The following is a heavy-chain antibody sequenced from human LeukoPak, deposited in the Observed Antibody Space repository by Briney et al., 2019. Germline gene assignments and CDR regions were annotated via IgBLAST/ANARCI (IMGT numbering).Heavy chain of an antibody. D-gene: IGHD3-16*02. Sequence: PSETLSLTCTVSGDSISSYYWSWIRQPPGKGLEWIGYIYTSGGTNYIPSLKGRVTISIDTSKNQFSLKLSSVTAADSAVYYCARLTRVGTSSDRYYLDYWGQGTLVTVSS. J-gene: IGHJ4*02. CDR1: GDSISSYY. V-gene: IGHV4-4*09. CDR3: ARLTRVGTSSDRYYLDY. CDR2: IYTSGGT.